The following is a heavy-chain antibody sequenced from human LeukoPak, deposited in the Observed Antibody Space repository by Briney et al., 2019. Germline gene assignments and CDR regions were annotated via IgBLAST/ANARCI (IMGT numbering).Heavy chain of an antibody. CDR1: GFTFDNYG. CDR2: INWDGGST. CDR3: ERVSQGRGPYQPLNF. J-gene: IGHJ4*02. D-gene: IGHD2-2*01. V-gene: IGHV3-20*04. Sequence: SGGSLRLSCTASGFTFDNYGMIWVRQAPGKGLEWVASINWDGGSTLYAVSVRGRFTIYRDNAKNSLSLQMNSLSAEDTAFYYCERVSQGRGPYQPLNFWGQGPLVIVSS.